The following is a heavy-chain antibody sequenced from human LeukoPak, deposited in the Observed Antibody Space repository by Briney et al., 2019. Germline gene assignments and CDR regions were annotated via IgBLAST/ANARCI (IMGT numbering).Heavy chain of an antibody. CDR3: ARGFSAAA. D-gene: IGHD3-10*01. CDR2: IKQDGSDR. CDR1: GFTFSSSW. J-gene: IGHJ4*02. Sequence: GGSLRLSCVASGFTFSSSWMSWVRQAPRKGLECVANIKQDGSDRNYVDSVKGRFTISRDNAKSSLSLQMNSLRVEDTAVYYCARGFSAAAWGQGPLVPVSS. V-gene: IGHV3-7*04.